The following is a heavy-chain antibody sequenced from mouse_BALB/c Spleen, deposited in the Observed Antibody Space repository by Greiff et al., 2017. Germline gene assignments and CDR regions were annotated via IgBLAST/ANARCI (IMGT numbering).Heavy chain of an antibody. Sequence: DVQLVESGGGLVKPGGSLKLSCAASGFTFSSYAMSWVRQTPEKRLEWVASISSGGSTYYPDSVKGRFTISRDNARNILYLQMSSLRSEDTAMYYCASTTGFAYWGQGTLVTVSA. CDR2: ISSGGST. CDR3: ASTTGFAY. V-gene: IGHV5-6-5*01. D-gene: IGHD1-1*01. J-gene: IGHJ3*01. CDR1: GFTFSSYA.